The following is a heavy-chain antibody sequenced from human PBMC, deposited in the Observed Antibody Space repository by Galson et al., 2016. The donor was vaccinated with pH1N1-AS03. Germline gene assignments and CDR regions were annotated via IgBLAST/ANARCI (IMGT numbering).Heavy chain of an antibody. CDR2: IYFNGNT. J-gene: IGHJ4*02. CDR3: ARKAGDYAEYYFDY. CDR1: GGSVSSTNYY. D-gene: IGHD4-17*01. Sequence: SLTCTVSGGSVSSTNYYWSWIRQPAGKGLEWIGHIYFNGNTNYNPSLKSRVTISIDTSKNQFSLKLISVTAADTAVYYCARKAGDYAEYYFDYWGQGSLVTVSS. V-gene: IGHV4-61*09.